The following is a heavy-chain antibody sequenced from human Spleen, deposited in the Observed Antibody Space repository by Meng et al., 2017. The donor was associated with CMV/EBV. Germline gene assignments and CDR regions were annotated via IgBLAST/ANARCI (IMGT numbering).Heavy chain of an antibody. CDR3: AGLSRSGDFDF. CDR1: GDSIRNYGYY. V-gene: IGHV4-31*03. J-gene: IGHJ4*02. Sequence: CTVSGDSIRNYGYYWSWIRQQPGKGLEWIGYIYYSGSTHYNPSLKSRVTISVDTSKNQFSLKLSSVTAADTAVFYCAGLSRSGDFDFWGQGTLVTVSS. CDR2: IYYSGST. D-gene: IGHD5-12*01.